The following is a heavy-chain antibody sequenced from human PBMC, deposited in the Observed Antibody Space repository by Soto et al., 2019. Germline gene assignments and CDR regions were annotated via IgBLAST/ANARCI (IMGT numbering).Heavy chain of an antibody. Sequence: GGSLRLSCAASGFTVSSNYMSWVRQAPGKGLEWVSVIYSGGSTYYADSVKGRFTISRDNSKNTLYLQMNSLRAEDTAVYYCARNRVAVRGVEDAFDIWGQGTMVTVSS. CDR1: GFTVSSNY. J-gene: IGHJ3*02. CDR3: ARNRVAVRGVEDAFDI. D-gene: IGHD3-10*01. V-gene: IGHV3-53*01. CDR2: IYSGGST.